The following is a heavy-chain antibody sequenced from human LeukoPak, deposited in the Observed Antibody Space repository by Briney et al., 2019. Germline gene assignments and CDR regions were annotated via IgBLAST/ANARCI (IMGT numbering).Heavy chain of an antibody. CDR2: IVVGSGNT. D-gene: IGHD6-13*01. V-gene: IGHV1-58*02. J-gene: IGHJ4*02. CDR3: AAVGVLAAAGTIGD. CDR1: GFTFTSSA. Sequence: SVKVSCKASGFTFTSSAMQWVRQARGQRLDWIGWIVVGSGNTNYAQKFQERVTITRDMSTSTAYMELSSLRSEDTGVYYCAAVGVLAAAGTIGDWGQGTLVTVSS.